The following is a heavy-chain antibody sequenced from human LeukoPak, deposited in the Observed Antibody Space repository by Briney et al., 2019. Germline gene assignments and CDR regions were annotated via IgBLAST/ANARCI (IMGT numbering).Heavy chain of an antibody. V-gene: IGHV1-2*02. D-gene: IGHD6-13*01. CDR3: AREGIAAAGRRYNWFDP. CDR2: INPNSGGT. Sequence: ASVKVSCKASGYTFTGYYMHWVRQAPGQGLEWMGWINPNSGGTNYAQKFQGRVTMTRDTSISTAYMELSRLRSDDTAVYYCAREGIAAAGRRYNWFDPWGQSTLVTVSS. CDR1: GYTFTGYY. J-gene: IGHJ5*02.